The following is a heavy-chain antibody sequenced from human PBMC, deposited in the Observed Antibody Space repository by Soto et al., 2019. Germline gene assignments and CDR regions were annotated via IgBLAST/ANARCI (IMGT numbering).Heavy chain of an antibody. CDR2: ISGSSSTI. V-gene: IGHV3-48*02. CDR1: GFTFSSYS. J-gene: IGHJ6*02. Sequence: GGSLRLSCAASGFTFSSYSMNWVRQAPGKGLEWVSYISGSSSTIYYADSVKGRFTISRDNAKNSLYLQMNSLRDEDTAVYYCARDRRDCSSTSCAAYGMDVWGQGTTVTVSS. CDR3: ARDRRDCSSTSCAAYGMDV. D-gene: IGHD2-2*01.